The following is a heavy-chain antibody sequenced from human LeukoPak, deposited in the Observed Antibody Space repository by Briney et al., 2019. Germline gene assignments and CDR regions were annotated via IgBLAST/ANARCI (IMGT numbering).Heavy chain of an antibody. D-gene: IGHD3-9*01. V-gene: IGHV4-34*01. CDR2: INHSGST. Sequence: SETLPLTCAVYGGSFSGYYWSWIRQPPGKGLEWIGEINHSGSTNYNPSLKSRVTISLDRSKNHFSLKLSSVTAADTAVYYCARSPHYDILTGYFDYWGQGTLVTVSS. J-gene: IGHJ4*02. CDR3: ARSPHYDILTGYFDY. CDR1: GGSFSGYY.